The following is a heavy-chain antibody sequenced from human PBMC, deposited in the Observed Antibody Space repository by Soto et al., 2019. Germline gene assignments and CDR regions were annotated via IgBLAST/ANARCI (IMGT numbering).Heavy chain of an antibody. V-gene: IGHV3-23*01. J-gene: IGHJ5*01. CDR1: GFTFNNYA. D-gene: IGHD4-4*01. CDR3: ARVGDVTLQYGGLDS. Sequence: EVQLLESGGGLVQPGGSLRLSCAASGFTFNNYAMNWVRQAPGKGLEWVSGTSGSGGNTYYADSVKGRFTISRDNPKNTLYLQMDSLRAEDTAVYHCARVGDVTLQYGGLDSWGQGTQVTVSS. CDR2: TSGSGGNT.